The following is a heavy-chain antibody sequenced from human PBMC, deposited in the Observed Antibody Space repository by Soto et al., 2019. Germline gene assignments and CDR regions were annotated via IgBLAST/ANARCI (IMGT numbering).Heavy chain of an antibody. CDR2: MNNDGSEI. V-gene: IGHV3-7*05. CDR1: GFPFSTYR. CDR3: ARDRQYSTAFDY. J-gene: IGHJ4*02. Sequence: HPGGSLRLSCAASGFPFSTYRMSWVRQAPGKGPQWVANMNNDGSEINYVDSVKGRFTISRDNAKNSLYLQMDSLRAEDTALYYCARDRQYSTAFDYWGQGTLVTVSS. D-gene: IGHD2-2*01.